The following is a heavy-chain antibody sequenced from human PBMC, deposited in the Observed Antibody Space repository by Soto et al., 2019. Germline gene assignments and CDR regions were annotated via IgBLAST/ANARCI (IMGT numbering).Heavy chain of an antibody. Sequence: SVKVSCKASGYTFTSYGISWVRQAPGQGLEWMGWISAYNGNTNYAQKLQGRVTMTTDTFTSTAYMELRSLRSDDTAVYYCAREGYYDILTGYRYYGMDVWGQGTTVTVSS. CDR3: AREGYYDILTGYRYYGMDV. V-gene: IGHV1-18*04. D-gene: IGHD3-9*01. CDR1: GYTFTSYG. CDR2: ISAYNGNT. J-gene: IGHJ6*02.